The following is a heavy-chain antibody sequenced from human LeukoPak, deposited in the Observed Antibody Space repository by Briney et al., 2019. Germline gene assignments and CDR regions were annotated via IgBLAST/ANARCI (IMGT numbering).Heavy chain of an antibody. J-gene: IGHJ4*02. Sequence: TSETLSLTCAVYGGSFSGYYWSWIRQPPGKGLEWIGEINHSGSTNYKPSLKSRVTISVDTSKNQFSLKLSSVTAADTAVYYCARGLRYVWGSYQSKPAASFDYWGQGTLVTVSS. V-gene: IGHV4-34*01. CDR1: GGSFSGYY. D-gene: IGHD3-16*02. CDR3: ARGLRYVWGSYQSKPAASFDY. CDR2: INHSGST.